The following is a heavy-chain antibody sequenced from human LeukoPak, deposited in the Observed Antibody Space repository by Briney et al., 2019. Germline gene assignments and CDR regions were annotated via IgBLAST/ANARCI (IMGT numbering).Heavy chain of an antibody. D-gene: IGHD3-22*01. CDR3: TRGDYYDSSGYYFLFDY. Sequence: PGGSLRLSCAASGFTFSSYGMHWVRQAPGKGLEWVAVIWYDGSNKYYADSVKGRFTISRDNSKNTLYLQMNSLRAEDTAVYYCTRGDYYDSSGYYFLFDYWGQGTLVTVSS. CDR1: GFTFSSYG. J-gene: IGHJ4*02. CDR2: IWYDGSNK. V-gene: IGHV3-33*01.